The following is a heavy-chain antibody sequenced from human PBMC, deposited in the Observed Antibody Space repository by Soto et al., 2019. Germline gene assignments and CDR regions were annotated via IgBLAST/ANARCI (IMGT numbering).Heavy chain of an antibody. V-gene: IGHV3-53*01. Sequence: DVQLVESGGGLIQPGESLRLSCVAFGFTISGKKYVAWVRQAPGKGLEWVSALYDVDGSFYADSVKGRFTTSSDSSKTNVYLQMSDLRPDDTAVYYCETWHEREHAYDVWGQGTTVTVSS. CDR2: LYDVDGS. CDR3: ETWHEREHAYDV. D-gene: IGHD1-1*01. J-gene: IGHJ3*01. CDR1: GFTISGKKY.